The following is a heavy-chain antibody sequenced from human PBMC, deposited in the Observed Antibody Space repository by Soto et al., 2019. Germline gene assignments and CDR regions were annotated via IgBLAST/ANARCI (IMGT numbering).Heavy chain of an antibody. D-gene: IGHD6-13*01. J-gene: IGHJ4*02. Sequence: GASVKVSCKASGYTFTSYYMHWVRQAPGQGLEWMGIINPSGGSTSYAQKFQGRVTMTRDTSTSTVYMELSSLRSEDTAVYYCARVGTRTYSSPLFDYWGQGTPVTVSS. CDR3: ARVGTRTYSSPLFDY. CDR2: INPSGGST. CDR1: GYTFTSYY. V-gene: IGHV1-46*01.